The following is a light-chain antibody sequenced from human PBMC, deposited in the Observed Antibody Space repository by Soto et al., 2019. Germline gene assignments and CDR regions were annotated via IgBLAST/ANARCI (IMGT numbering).Light chain of an antibody. CDR1: KNDIGVYDF. J-gene: IGLJ1*01. CDR2: EVV. CDR3: KSYAGSNTYV. V-gene: IGLV2-8*01. Sequence: QSVRTQPASASGSPGQPFTISCTGTKNDIGVYDFVSWYQHHPGKAPRLIIYEVVQRPSGVPDRFSGSKSGNTASLTVSGLQAAAEADYFCKSYAGSNTYVFGSGTTVTVL.